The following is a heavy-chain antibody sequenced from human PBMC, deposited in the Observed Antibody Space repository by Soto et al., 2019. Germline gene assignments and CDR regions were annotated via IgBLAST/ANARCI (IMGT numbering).Heavy chain of an antibody. J-gene: IGHJ3*02. V-gene: IGHV4-34*01. Sequence: PSETLSLTCAVYGGSFSGYYWSWIRQPPGKGLEWIGEINHIGSTNYNPSLKSRVTISVDTSKNQFSLKLSSVTAADTAVYYCARDRGVFLPRDAFDIWGQGTMVTV. CDR2: INHIGST. CDR3: ARDRGVFLPRDAFDI. D-gene: IGHD3-10*01. CDR1: GGSFSGYY.